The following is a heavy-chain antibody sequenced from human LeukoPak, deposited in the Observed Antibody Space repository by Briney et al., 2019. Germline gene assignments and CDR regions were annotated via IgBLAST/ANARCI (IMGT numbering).Heavy chain of an antibody. Sequence: GRSLRLSCAASGFTFSSYAMSWVRQAPGKGLEWVSAISGSGGSTYYADSVKGRFTISRDNSKNTLYLQMNSLRAEDTAVYYCARAKRRSAATGFCFDYWGQGTLVTVSS. CDR1: GFTFSSYA. J-gene: IGHJ4*02. D-gene: IGHD6-25*01. CDR2: ISGSGGST. V-gene: IGHV3-23*01. CDR3: ARAKRRSAATGFCFDY.